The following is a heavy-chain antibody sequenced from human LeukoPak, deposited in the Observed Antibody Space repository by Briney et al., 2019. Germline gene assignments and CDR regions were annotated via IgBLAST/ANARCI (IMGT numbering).Heavy chain of an antibody. D-gene: IGHD4-17*01. CDR3: ASEGNTVTTNYYYYYMDV. J-gene: IGHJ6*03. V-gene: IGHV4-4*07. CDR2: IYTSGST. CDR1: GGSISSYY. Sequence: SETLSLTCTVSGGSISSYYWSWIRQPAGKGLEWIGRIYTSGSTNYNPSLKSRVTMSVDTSENQFSLKLSSVTAADTAVYYCASEGNTVTTNYYYYYMDVWGKGTTVTVSS.